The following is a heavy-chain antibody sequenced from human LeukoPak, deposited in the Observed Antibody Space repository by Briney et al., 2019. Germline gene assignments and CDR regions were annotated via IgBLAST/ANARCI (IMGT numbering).Heavy chain of an antibody. CDR1: GGSISSYY. D-gene: IGHD6-13*01. V-gene: IGHV4-59*01. CDR3: ARHAYSSSWLGEIDY. Sequence: SETLSLTCIVSGGSISSYYWSWIRQPPGKGLEWIGYIYYSGSTNYNPSLKSRVTISVDTSKNQFSLKLSSVTAADTAVYYCARHAYSSSWLGEIDYWGQGTLVTVSS. CDR2: IYYSGST. J-gene: IGHJ4*02.